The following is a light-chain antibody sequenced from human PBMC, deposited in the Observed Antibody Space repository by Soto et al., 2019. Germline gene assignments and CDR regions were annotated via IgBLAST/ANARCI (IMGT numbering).Light chain of an antibody. CDR2: AAS. Sequence: DIQMTQSPFSLSASVGDRVTITCRASQSISTYVNWYQQKAAKAPKLLIYAASRLQSEVPSRFVGSASDTEFTLTITSLQPEDFATYYCQQSHGIPYTFGQGTKLEIK. CDR1: QSISTY. V-gene: IGKV1-39*01. CDR3: QQSHGIPYT. J-gene: IGKJ2*01.